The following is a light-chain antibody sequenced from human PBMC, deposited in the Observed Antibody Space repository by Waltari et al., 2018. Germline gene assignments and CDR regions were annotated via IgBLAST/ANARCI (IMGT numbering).Light chain of an antibody. CDR1: QRISSY. CDR2: GAT. V-gene: IGKV1-39*01. CDR3: QQTYRTPRT. J-gene: IGKJ1*01. Sequence: DIQMTQSPSSLPASVGDRVTISCRASQRISSYLNWYQQKPGKAPRLLINGATSLQSGVPSRFSGSGSGTDFTLTISSLQPEDFATYYCQQTYRTPRTFGQGTKVDI.